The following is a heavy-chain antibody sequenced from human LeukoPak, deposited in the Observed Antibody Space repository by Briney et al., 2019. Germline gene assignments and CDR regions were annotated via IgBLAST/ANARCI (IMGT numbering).Heavy chain of an antibody. CDR1: GGSISSGGYY. V-gene: IGHV4-31*03. CDR2: IYSSGST. J-gene: IGHJ6*02. D-gene: IGHD6-13*01. CDR3: ARDHVAAAGTRSRYYYYGMDV. Sequence: PSETLSLTCTVSGGSISSGGYYWSWIRQHPGKGLEWIGYIYSSGSTYYNPSLKSRVTISMDTSQNQFSLKLSSVTAADTAVYYCARDHVAAAGTRSRYYYYGMDVWGQGTTVTVSS.